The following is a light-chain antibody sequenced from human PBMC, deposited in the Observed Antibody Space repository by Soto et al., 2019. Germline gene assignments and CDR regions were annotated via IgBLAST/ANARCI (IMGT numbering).Light chain of an antibody. V-gene: IGKV2-30*02. CDR3: MQWTYWLIT. Sequence: DIVMTQYTLSLRVTLGQPAAISFRSNQSLVHSDGIAYFSWLQQRPGRSPRRLIYKVSNRDSWVPARFSGSGSGTDFALKISWVEAEDVRVYYCMQWTYWLITFCHVTRLEVK. CDR1: QSLVHSDGIAY. J-gene: IGKJ5*01. CDR2: KVS.